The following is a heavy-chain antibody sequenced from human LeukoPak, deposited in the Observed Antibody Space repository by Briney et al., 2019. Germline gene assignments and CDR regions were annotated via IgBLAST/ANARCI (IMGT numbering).Heavy chain of an antibody. J-gene: IGHJ3*02. Sequence: GGSLRLSCAVSGFTFSNYGMHWVRQAPGKGLEWVAVISYDGSNKYYADSVKGRFTISRDNSKNTLYLQMNSLRAEDTAVYYCATTGIVVVTNAFDIWGQGTMVTVSS. D-gene: IGHD3-22*01. CDR2: ISYDGSNK. CDR3: ATTGIVVVTNAFDI. CDR1: GFTFSNYG. V-gene: IGHV3-30*03.